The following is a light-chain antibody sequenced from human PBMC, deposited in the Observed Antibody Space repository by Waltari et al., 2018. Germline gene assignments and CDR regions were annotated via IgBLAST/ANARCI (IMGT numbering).Light chain of an antibody. CDR3: MQHKALPALT. J-gene: IGKJ4*01. CDR2: GGS. V-gene: IGKV2-40*01. CDR1: QSLLHTDGYTY. Sequence: DIVMTQTPLSLPVTPGEPASISCRSSQSLLHTDGYTYLDWYLQKPGQSPQLLIYGGSNRASGVPDRFSGSGSGTDFTLKISKVEAEDVGVYYCMQHKALPALTFGGGTKVEIK.